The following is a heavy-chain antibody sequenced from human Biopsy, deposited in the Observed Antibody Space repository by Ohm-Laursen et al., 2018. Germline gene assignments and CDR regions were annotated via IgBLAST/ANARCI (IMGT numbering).Heavy chain of an antibody. D-gene: IGHD2-2*01. CDR2: ISWDSSRI. CDR1: GFTFEDFA. J-gene: IGHJ4*02. Sequence: SLRLSCAASGFTFEDFAMHWVRQTPGKGLEWVSGISWDSSRIDYADSVKGRFTISRDNAKNSLHLQMNSLRPEDTAVYYCARTRLSIVIKPAAVVFDNWGQGTLVTVSS. V-gene: IGHV3-9*01. CDR3: ARTRLSIVIKPAAVVFDN.